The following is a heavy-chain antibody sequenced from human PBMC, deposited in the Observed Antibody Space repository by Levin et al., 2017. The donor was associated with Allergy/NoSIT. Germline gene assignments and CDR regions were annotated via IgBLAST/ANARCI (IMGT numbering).Heavy chain of an antibody. Sequence: GGSLRLSCAASGFTFKNSAMGWVRQAPGHGLEWVSGISGSGEDIHYADSLKGRLTISRDNSKSTLYLQINSLRVEDTATYYCERGITIFGIGRLDYWGQGTPVTVSS. J-gene: IGHJ4*02. CDR3: ERGITIFGIGRLDY. CDR2: ISGSGEDI. D-gene: IGHD3-3*01. CDR1: GFTFKNSA. V-gene: IGHV3-23*01.